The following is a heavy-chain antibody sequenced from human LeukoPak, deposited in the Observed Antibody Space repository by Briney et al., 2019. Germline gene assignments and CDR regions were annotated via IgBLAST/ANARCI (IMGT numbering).Heavy chain of an antibody. Sequence: GRSLRLSCAASGFTFSGTWMHWVRQPPGKGLVWVARITSDGISTTYAESVKGRFTISRDNAKNTLYLQMNSLRAADTAVYYCARLRSPGDFDYWGQGTLVTVSS. J-gene: IGHJ4*02. CDR1: GFTFSGTW. CDR3: ARLRSPGDFDY. D-gene: IGHD1-26*01. CDR2: ITSDGIST. V-gene: IGHV3-74*03.